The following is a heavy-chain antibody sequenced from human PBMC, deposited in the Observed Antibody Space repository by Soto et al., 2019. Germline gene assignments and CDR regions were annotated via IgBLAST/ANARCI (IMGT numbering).Heavy chain of an antibody. J-gene: IGHJ3*02. CDR3: GRGRDIDAFDM. D-gene: IGHD2-21*02. CDR1: GFIFYDYA. CDR2: ISGRGGRG. V-gene: IGHV3-20*04. Sequence: GGSLRLSCATSGFIFYDYAINWVRQVPGKGLEWGSGISGRGGRGFYAESLKGRFTMSRDNAKKSLYLQMNSLRAEDTAVYYCGRGRDIDAFDMWGQGTMV.